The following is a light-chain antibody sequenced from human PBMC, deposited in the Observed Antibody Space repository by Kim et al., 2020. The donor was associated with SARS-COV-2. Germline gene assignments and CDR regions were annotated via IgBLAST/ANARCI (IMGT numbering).Light chain of an antibody. V-gene: IGKV3-20*01. Sequence: DIVLTQSPDTLSLSPGDRATLSCRASQSVTSTYVAWYQQKPDQAPRLLIYGTSTRAAGIPGRFSGSGSGTEYTLTINRLEPEDFAIYYCQQFGSSRTWTFGQGTKVEIK. CDR3: QQFGSSRTWT. J-gene: IGKJ1*01. CDR2: GTS. CDR1: QSVTSTY.